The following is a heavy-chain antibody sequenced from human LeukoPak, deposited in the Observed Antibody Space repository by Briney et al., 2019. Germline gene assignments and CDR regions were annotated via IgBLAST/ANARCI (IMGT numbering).Heavy chain of an antibody. V-gene: IGHV1-18*01. J-gene: IGHJ5*02. D-gene: IGHD1-26*01. CDR2: ISTYNGNT. CDR1: GYTFTSYD. Sequence: GASVKVSCKASGYTFTSYDISWVRQAPGQGLEWMGWISTYNGNTNYAQKLQGRVTMTTDTITTTAYMELRSLRSDDTAVYYCARDHSGHWFDPWGQGTLVTVSS. CDR3: ARDHSGHWFDP.